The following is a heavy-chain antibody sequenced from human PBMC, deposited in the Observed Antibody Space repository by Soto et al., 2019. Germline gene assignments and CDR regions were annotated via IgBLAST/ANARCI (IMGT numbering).Heavy chain of an antibody. D-gene: IGHD3-22*01. CDR3: ARDLYDYYDSSGMNSNWFDP. J-gene: IGHJ5*02. CDR2: ISAYNGNT. Sequence: ASVKVSCKASGGTFSSYAISWVRQAPGQGLEWMGWISAYNGNTNYAQKLQGRVTMTTDTSTSTAYMELRSLRSDDTAVYYCARDLYDYYDSSGMNSNWFDPWGQGTLVTVSS. CDR1: GGTFSSYA. V-gene: IGHV1-18*01.